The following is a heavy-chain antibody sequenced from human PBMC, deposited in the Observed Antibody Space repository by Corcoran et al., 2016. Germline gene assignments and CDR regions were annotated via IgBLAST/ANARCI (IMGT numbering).Heavy chain of an antibody. CDR2: IWYDGSNR. V-gene: IGHV3-33*01. D-gene: IGHD5-12*01. J-gene: IGHJ3*01. Sequence: QVQLVDSGGGMVQPGRSLRLSCAASGFTFNRHGIHWVRQAPGKGLEWVAIIWYDGSNRYYADSVKGRFTISRDDSQNTVYLQMNSLREEDTAVYYCARDRPLSGYRGHYYNALDVWGQGTKVTMSS. CDR1: GFTFNRHG. CDR3: ARDRPLSGYRGHYYNALDV.